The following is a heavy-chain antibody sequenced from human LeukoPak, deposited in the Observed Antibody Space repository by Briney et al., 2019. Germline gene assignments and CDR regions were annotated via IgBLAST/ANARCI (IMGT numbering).Heavy chain of an antibody. Sequence: ASVKVSCKASGYTFTSYDINWVRQATGQGLEWMGWMNPNSGNTGYAQKFQGRVTITRNTSISTAYMELSSLRSEDTAVYYCARARAYRRITIFGVAPSYWFDPWGQGTLVTVSS. D-gene: IGHD3-3*01. J-gene: IGHJ5*02. CDR3: ARARAYRRITIFGVAPSYWFDP. V-gene: IGHV1-8*03. CDR1: GYTFTSYD. CDR2: MNPNSGNT.